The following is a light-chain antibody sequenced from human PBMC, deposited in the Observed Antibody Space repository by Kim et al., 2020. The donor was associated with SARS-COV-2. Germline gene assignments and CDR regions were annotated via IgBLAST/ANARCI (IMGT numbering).Light chain of an antibody. CDR2: KAS. CDR3: QQYSSYPNT. J-gene: IGKJ2*01. Sequence: DIQMTQSPSTLSASVGDRVTITCRASQGISTWVAWYQQKPGKAPKVLIYKASTLESGVPSRFSGSGSGTEFTLTINNLQPDDFATYYCQQYSSYPNTFGQGTKLEI. V-gene: IGKV1-5*03. CDR1: QGISTW.